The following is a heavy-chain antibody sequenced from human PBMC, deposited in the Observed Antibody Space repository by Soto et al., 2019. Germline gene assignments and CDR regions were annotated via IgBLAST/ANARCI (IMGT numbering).Heavy chain of an antibody. CDR2: IYYSGST. CDR3: ARVVVAAVVDWYFDL. CDR1: GDSISSADYY. V-gene: IGHV4-30-4*01. D-gene: IGHD6-13*01. J-gene: IGHJ2*01. Sequence: QVQLQESGPGLVKPSQTLSLTCTVSGDSISSADYYWSWIRQPPGKGLEWIGYIYYSGSTFYNPSLNGRVTISVDTSKNPFSLKLNSVTVADTAVYYCARVVVAAVVDWYFDLWGRGTLVTVSS.